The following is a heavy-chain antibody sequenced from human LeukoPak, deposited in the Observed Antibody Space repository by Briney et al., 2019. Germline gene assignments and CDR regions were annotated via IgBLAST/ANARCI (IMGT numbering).Heavy chain of an antibody. V-gene: IGHV3-11*04. CDR3: ARDLDGDYGDY. J-gene: IGHJ4*02. D-gene: IGHD4-17*01. CDR2: ISSSGSTI. Sequence: GGSLRLSCAASGFTFSSYAMSWIRQAPGKGLEWVSYISSSGSTIYYADSVKGRFTISRDNAKNSLYPQMNSLRAEDTAVYYCARDLDGDYGDYWGQGTLVTVSS. CDR1: GFTFSSYA.